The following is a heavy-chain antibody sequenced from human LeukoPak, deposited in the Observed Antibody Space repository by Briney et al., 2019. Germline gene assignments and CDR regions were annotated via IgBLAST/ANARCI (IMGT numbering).Heavy chain of an antibody. Sequence: GGTLRLSCAASGFTFSNLWMSWVRQAPGKGLKWVANIKQDGSEKYYVDSVKGRFTISRDNAQNSLYLQMNSLRAEDTAIYYCATSTAAAGTDWGQGTLVTVSS. J-gene: IGHJ4*02. CDR1: GFTFSNLW. CDR2: IKQDGSEK. V-gene: IGHV3-7*03. CDR3: ATSTAAAGTD. D-gene: IGHD6-13*01.